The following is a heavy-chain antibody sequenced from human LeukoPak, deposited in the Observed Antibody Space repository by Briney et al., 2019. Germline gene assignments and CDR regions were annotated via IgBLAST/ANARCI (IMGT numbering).Heavy chain of an antibody. D-gene: IGHD6-13*01. CDR3: ARTEYISSPPTYYFDY. CDR1: GFTFSNYS. Sequence: GGSLRLSCAASGFTFSNYSMNWVRQAPGKGLEWVSSISDGSSYLYYADSVKGRFTISRDNAKNSLYLQMNSLRAEDTAVYYCARTEYISSPPTYYFDYWGQGTLVTVSS. CDR2: ISDGSSYL. J-gene: IGHJ4*02. V-gene: IGHV3-21*01.